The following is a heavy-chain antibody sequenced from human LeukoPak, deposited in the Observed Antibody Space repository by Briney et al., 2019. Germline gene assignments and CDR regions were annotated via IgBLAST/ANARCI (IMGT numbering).Heavy chain of an antibody. CDR3: ARDTAMDY. D-gene: IGHD5-18*01. J-gene: IGHJ4*02. V-gene: IGHV4-59*01. Sequence: SKTLSLTCTVSGGSISSYYWSWIRQPPGKGLEWIGYIYYSGSTNYNPSLKSRVTISVDTSKNQFSLKLSSVTAADTAVYYCARDTAMDYWGQGTLVTVSS. CDR2: IYYSGST. CDR1: GGSISSYY.